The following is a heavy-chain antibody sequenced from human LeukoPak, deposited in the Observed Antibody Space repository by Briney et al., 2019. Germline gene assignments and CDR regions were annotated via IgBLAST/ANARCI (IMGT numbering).Heavy chain of an antibody. V-gene: IGHV1-2*06. Sequence: GASVKVSCKASGYTFTGYYMHWVRQAPGQGLEWMGRINPNSGGTNYAQKFQGRVTMTRDTSISTAYMEPSRLRSDDTAVYYCARAGTTVVTSPGAFDIWGQGTMVTVSS. J-gene: IGHJ3*02. D-gene: IGHD4-23*01. CDR1: GYTFTGYY. CDR3: ARAGTTVVTSPGAFDI. CDR2: INPNSGGT.